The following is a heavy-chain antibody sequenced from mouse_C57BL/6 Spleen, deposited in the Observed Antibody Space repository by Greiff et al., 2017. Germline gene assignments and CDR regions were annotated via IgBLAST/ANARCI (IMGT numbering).Heavy chain of an antibody. V-gene: IGHV1-82*01. CDR2: IYPGDGDT. CDR1: GYAFSSSW. Sequence: QVQLKESGPELVKPGASVKISCKASGYAFSSSWMNWVKQRPGKGLEWIGRIYPGDGDTNYNGKFKGKATLTADKSSSTAYRQLSSLTSEDSAVYFCARYYYGGGYFDVWGTGTTVTVSS. D-gene: IGHD1-1*01. J-gene: IGHJ1*03. CDR3: ARYYYGGGYFDV.